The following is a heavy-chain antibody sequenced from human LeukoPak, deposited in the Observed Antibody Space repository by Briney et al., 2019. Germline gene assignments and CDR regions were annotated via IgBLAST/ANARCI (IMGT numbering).Heavy chain of an antibody. CDR2: IKQDGSEK. CDR1: GFIFSSYW. V-gene: IGHV3-7*05. Sequence: PGGSLRLSCAASGFIFSSYWMTWVRQAPGKGLEWVANIKQDGSEKYYVDSVKGRFTISRDNAKNSLYLQMNSLRAEDTAVYYCARGGGLDIWGQGTMVTASS. CDR3: ARGGGLDI. J-gene: IGHJ3*02.